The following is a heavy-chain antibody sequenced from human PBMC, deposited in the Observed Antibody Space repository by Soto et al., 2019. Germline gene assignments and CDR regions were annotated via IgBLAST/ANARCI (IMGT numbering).Heavy chain of an antibody. Sequence: QVQLVQSGAEVKKPGSSVKVSCKASGGTFSSYTISWVRQAPGQGLEWMGRIIPILGIANYAQKFQGRVTITADESKGTAHMERSSLGSEETAVYYCARGGGEYCSSTSCYLGSWGQGTLVTVSS. CDR1: GGTFSSYT. V-gene: IGHV1-69*02. CDR3: ARGGGEYCSSTSCYLGS. J-gene: IGHJ5*02. D-gene: IGHD2-2*01. CDR2: IIPILGIA.